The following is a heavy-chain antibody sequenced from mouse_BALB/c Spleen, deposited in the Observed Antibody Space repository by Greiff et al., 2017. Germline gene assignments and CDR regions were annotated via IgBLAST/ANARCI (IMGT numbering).Heavy chain of an antibody. J-gene: IGHJ4*01. D-gene: IGHD1-2*01. V-gene: IGHV14-3*02. Sequence: EVQLKESGAELVKPGASVKLSCTASGFNIKDTYMHWVKQRPEQGLEWIGRIDPANGNTKYDPKFQGKATITADTSSNTAYLQLSSLTSEDTAVYYCAPSLTATTMDYWGQGTSVTVAS. CDR2: IDPANGNT. CDR1: GFNIKDTY. CDR3: APSLTATTMDY.